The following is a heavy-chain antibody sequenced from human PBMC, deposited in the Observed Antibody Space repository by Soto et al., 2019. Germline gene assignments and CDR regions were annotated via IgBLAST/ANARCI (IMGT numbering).Heavy chain of an antibody. Sequence: GASVKVSCTASGGTFSSYAISWVRQAPGQGLEWMGGIIPIFGTANYAQKFQGRVTITADESTSTAYMELSSLRSEDTAVYYCARVGGVRHYYYGMDVWGQGTTVTVSS. CDR1: GGTFSSYA. CDR3: ARVGGVRHYYYGMDV. CDR2: IIPIFGTA. J-gene: IGHJ6*02. V-gene: IGHV1-69*13. D-gene: IGHD3-16*01.